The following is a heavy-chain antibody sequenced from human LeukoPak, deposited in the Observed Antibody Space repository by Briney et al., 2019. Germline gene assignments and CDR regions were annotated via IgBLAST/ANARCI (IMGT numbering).Heavy chain of an antibody. J-gene: IGHJ4*02. D-gene: IGHD6-19*01. CDR2: ISSSRSYI. CDR3: AKDARRTFGLSSGLYRGSYYFDY. V-gene: IGHV3-21*01. Sequence: PGGSLRLSCAASGFAFSSYSMNWVRQAPGKGLEWVSSISSSRSYIYYADSVKGRFTISRDNSKNTLYLQMNSLRAEDTAVYYCAKDARRTFGLSSGLYRGSYYFDYWGQGTLVTVSS. CDR1: GFAFSSYS.